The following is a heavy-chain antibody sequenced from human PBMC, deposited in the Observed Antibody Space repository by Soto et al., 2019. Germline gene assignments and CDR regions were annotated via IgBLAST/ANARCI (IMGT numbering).Heavy chain of an antibody. Sequence: QVHRVQSGAEVKKPGASVKGSCKASGYTFTSYGITWVRQAPGQGLEWMGCISAHNGNTDYAQKLQGRVIVTRDTSTSTAYMELRSLISDDTAVYYCARGRYGDYWGQGALVTVSS. V-gene: IGHV1-18*01. CDR3: ARGRYGDY. CDR1: GYTFTSYG. J-gene: IGHJ4*02. CDR2: ISAHNGNT. D-gene: IGHD1-1*01.